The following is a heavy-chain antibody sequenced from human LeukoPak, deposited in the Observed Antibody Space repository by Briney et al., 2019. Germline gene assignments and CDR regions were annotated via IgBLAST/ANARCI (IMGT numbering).Heavy chain of an antibody. J-gene: IGHJ4*02. CDR2: IMPIFDTS. CDR3: ARDPSKIRGVKAFDY. CDR1: GDNFSTYS. V-gene: IGHV1-69*13. D-gene: IGHD3-10*01. Sequence: SVKVSCKASGDNFSTYSFSWVRQAPGQGLEWMGGIMPIFDTSNYAQKLQGRVTITADESTSTAYMELRSLTSEDTAVYYCARDPSKIRGVKAFDYWGQGTLVTVSS.